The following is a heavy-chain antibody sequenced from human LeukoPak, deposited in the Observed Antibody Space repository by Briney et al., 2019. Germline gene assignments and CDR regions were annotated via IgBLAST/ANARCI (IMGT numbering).Heavy chain of an antibody. CDR3: AKVHCISTNCNHIWTYFDY. CDR2: ITVNNGYT. D-gene: IGHD2-2*01. CDR1: GYTFTSHG. J-gene: IGHJ4*02. V-gene: IGHV1-18*01. Sequence: ASVKVSCKAAGYTFTSHGFIWLRQAPGQGLEWMGWITVNNGYTKYAQELQGRVTMTTDTSTSTAYMVLRSLRSDDTAVYYCAKVHCISTNCNHIWTYFDYWGQGTLITVSS.